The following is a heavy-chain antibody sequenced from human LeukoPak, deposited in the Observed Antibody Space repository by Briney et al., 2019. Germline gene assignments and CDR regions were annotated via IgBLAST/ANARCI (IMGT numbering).Heavy chain of an antibody. CDR3: ARDMGQT. Sequence: SQTLSVTCTVSGVSISSGAYYWTWIRQAAGKGLEWIGRIYTSGTTDYNPSLKSRVSISLDTSKNQFSLNLSSVTAADTAVYYCARDMGQTWGQGTLVTVSS. CDR1: GVSISSGAYY. D-gene: IGHD3-10*01. CDR2: IYTSGTT. V-gene: IGHV4-61*02. J-gene: IGHJ5*02.